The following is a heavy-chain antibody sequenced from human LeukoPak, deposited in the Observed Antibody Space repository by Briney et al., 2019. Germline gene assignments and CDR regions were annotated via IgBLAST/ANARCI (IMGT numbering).Heavy chain of an antibody. Sequence: GGSLRLSCAASGFTFNDYAMHWVRQAPGKGLEWLAVISYDGSTKYYADSVKGRFTISRDNSKNTLSLQMNSLRDVDTAVFYCARAPLFGDDTFDIWGQGTMVTVSS. D-gene: IGHD3-3*01. V-gene: IGHV3-30-3*01. CDR2: ISYDGSTK. CDR3: ARAPLFGDDTFDI. J-gene: IGHJ3*02. CDR1: GFTFNDYA.